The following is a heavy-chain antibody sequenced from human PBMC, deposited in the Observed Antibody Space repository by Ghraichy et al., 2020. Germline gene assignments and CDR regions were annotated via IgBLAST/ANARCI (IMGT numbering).Heavy chain of an antibody. J-gene: IGHJ4*02. D-gene: IGHD2-21*01. V-gene: IGHV3-33*01. CDR1: GFTFSSYG. CDR2: IWYDVTNK. Sequence: GESLNISCAASGFTFSSYGMHWVRQAPGKGLEWVAVIWYDVTNKYYEGSVKGRFTISRDNSKNTLYLQMNSLRAEDTAVYYCARSDYGGYSFEFWGQGTLVTVSS. CDR3: ARSDYGGYSFEF.